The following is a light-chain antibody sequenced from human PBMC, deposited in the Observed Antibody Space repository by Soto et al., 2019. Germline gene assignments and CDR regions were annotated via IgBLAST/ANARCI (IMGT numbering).Light chain of an antibody. CDR2: AAS. CDR1: QNINAY. CDR3: QQSYIIPRT. Sequence: DIQLTQSTSSLSASVGDGVTITCRSSQNINAYVNWYQQKSGKAPELLIYAASNLQSGVPPRFSGSGSGTEFALIITSLQPEDSATYYCQQSYIIPRTFGQGTKVEIK. V-gene: IGKV1-39*01. J-gene: IGKJ1*01.